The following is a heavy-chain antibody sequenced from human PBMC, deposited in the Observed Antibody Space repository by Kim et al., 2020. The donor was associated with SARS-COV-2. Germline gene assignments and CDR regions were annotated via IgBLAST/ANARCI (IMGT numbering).Heavy chain of an antibody. CDR1: GYSFTSYW. Sequence: GEALKISCKGSGYSFTSYWIGWVRQMPGKGLEWMGIIYPSDSDTRYSPSFQGQVTISADKSISTAYLQWSSLKASDTAMYYCARQDSGYDFPNYYYYMDVWGKGTTVTVSS. J-gene: IGHJ6*03. V-gene: IGHV5-51*01. CDR3: ARQDSGYDFPNYYYYMDV. CDR2: IYPSDSDT. D-gene: IGHD5-12*01.